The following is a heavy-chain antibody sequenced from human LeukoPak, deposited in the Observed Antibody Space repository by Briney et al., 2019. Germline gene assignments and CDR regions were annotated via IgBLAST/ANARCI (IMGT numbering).Heavy chain of an antibody. V-gene: IGHV4-4*02. Sequence: PSETLSLTCAVSGGSISSNDWWTWVRQPPGKGLEWIGEIYHSGSTNYNPSLKSRITISVDKSKNQFSLKLSSVTAADTAVYYCARELSRWYFDLWGRGTLVTVSS. D-gene: IGHD2-15*01. CDR2: IYHSGST. CDR1: GGSISSNDW. J-gene: IGHJ2*01. CDR3: ARELSRWYFDL.